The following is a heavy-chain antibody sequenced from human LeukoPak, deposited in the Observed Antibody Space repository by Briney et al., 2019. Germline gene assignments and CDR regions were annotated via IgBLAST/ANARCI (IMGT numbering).Heavy chain of an antibody. D-gene: IGHD4-4*01. V-gene: IGHV3-74*01. CDR2: IDPDGSST. J-gene: IGHJ4*02. CDR1: GFTFSQYW. CDR3: AREDYSNYAPYFDY. Sequence: GGSLRLSCEASGFTFSQYWMHLVRQAPGKGLVWVSRIDPDGSSTNYADSVKGRFTISRDNAKNTLYLQLNSLRAEDTAVYYCAREDYSNYAPYFDYWGQGTLVTVSS.